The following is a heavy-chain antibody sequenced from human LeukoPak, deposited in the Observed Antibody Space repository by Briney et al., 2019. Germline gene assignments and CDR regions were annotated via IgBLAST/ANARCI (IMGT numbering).Heavy chain of an antibody. J-gene: IGHJ3*02. CDR2: ISSSSSYI. Sequence: PGGTLRLSCAASGFTFSSYSMNWVCQAPAPGLERVSSISSSSSYIYYADSVNGRFTISRDNAKNTLHLQMNSLRAEDTAVYYCARDVLGPHAFDIWGQGTMVTVSS. CDR3: ARDVLGPHAFDI. CDR1: GFTFSSYS. V-gene: IGHV3-21*01.